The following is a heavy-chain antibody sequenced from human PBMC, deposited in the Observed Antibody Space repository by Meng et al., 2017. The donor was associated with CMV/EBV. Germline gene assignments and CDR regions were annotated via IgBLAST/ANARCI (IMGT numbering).Heavy chain of an antibody. Sequence: ASVKVSCKASGYTFTGYYMHWVRQAPGQGLEWMGWINPNSGGTNYAQKLQGRVTMTRDTSISTVYMELSRLRSDDTAVYYCARVMVRGVDYAFDIWGQGTMVTVSS. CDR1: GYTFTGYY. CDR2: INPNSGGT. D-gene: IGHD3-10*01. J-gene: IGHJ3*02. CDR3: ARVMVRGVDYAFDI. V-gene: IGHV1-2*02.